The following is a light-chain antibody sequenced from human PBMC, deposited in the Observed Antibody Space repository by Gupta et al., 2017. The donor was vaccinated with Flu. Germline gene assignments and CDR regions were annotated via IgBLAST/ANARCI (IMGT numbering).Light chain of an antibody. CDR1: NLGNKN. CDR3: QAGDSSTKWV. CDR2: KDN. V-gene: IGLV3-1*01. Sequence: SYELPQPPSVSVSPGQTGSITWSRHNLGNKNVCWYQQKAGHSPVLVIYKDNKRPAGIPGRFSGSKSENTATLTITRTQEMDEADYYCQAGDSSTKWVFGGGTKLTVL. J-gene: IGLJ3*02.